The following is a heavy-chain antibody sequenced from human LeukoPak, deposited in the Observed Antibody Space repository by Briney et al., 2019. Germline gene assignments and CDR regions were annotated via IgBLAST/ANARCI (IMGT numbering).Heavy chain of an antibody. D-gene: IGHD6-13*01. V-gene: IGHV3-7*01. CDR2: IKPDGSVG. J-gene: IGHJ4*02. CDR1: GFTFSNYW. CDR3: TQNLVAAAGDH. Sequence: GGSLRLSCAASGFTFSNYWMTWVRQAPGKGLEWGANIKPDGSVGYYVDSVRGRFIISRDNAGNSLYLQMNSLRVEDTAVYYCTQNLVAAAGDHWGQGTLLIVSS.